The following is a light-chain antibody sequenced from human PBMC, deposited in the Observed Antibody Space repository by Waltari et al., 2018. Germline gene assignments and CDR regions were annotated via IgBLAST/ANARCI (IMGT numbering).Light chain of an antibody. V-gene: IGKV3-15*01. CDR2: GAS. CDR3: QHSDT. J-gene: IGKJ2*01. Sequence: EIVMTQSPATLSVSPGEKANLSCRASQSVSSNLAWYQQKPGQSPRLLIYGASTRATGIPARFSGSWSGTDFTLTISSLQSEDFAVYYCQHSDTFGQGTKLEIK. CDR1: QSVSSN.